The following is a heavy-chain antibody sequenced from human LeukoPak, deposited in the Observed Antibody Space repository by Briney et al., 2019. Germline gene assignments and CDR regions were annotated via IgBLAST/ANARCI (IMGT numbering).Heavy chain of an antibody. Sequence: SETPSLTCTVSGGSISGFYWSWIRQPAGKGLEWIGRIYTSGSTNYNPSLKSRVTMSVDTSKNQFSLKLSSVTAADTAVYYCARGYSTGWYYFDYWGQGTLVTVSS. CDR1: GGSISGFY. J-gene: IGHJ4*02. CDR2: IYTSGST. CDR3: ARGYSTGWYYFDY. V-gene: IGHV4-4*07. D-gene: IGHD6-19*01.